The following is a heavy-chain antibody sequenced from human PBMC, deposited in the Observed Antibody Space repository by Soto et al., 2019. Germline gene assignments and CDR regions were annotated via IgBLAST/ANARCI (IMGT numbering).Heavy chain of an antibody. J-gene: IGHJ4*02. Sequence: QVQLVQSGAEPKKPGASVKVSCKASGYNFFNYDMNWVRQATGQGPEWIGWVNPNNGDTGYGVRFQGRVTLTTDISTTTAYMELTSLRLDDTAIYYCAKVSRRGSAIDFDYWGQGTLITVSS. V-gene: IGHV1-8*02. CDR1: GYNFFNYD. D-gene: IGHD3-10*01. CDR2: VNPNNGDT. CDR3: AKVSRRGSAIDFDY.